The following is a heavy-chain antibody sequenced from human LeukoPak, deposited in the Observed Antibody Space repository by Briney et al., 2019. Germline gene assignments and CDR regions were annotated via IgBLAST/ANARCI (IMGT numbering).Heavy chain of an antibody. D-gene: IGHD3-22*01. CDR1: GYSFTSYG. CDR3: ARDLYFYDSGDSYLDVFDI. Sequence: ASVKVSCKASGYSFTSYGISWVRQAPGQGLEWMGWINAYNGNTYFVQKLQGRVTMTIDKSTSTAYMELSSLRSDDTAGYYCARDLYFYDSGDSYLDVFDIWGGGTMVSVCS. J-gene: IGHJ3*02. V-gene: IGHV1-18*01. CDR2: INAYNGNT.